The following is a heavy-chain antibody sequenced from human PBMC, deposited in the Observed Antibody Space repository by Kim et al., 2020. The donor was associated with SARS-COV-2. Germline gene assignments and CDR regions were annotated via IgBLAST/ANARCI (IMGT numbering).Heavy chain of an antibody. CDR2: IYYNGNT. J-gene: IGHJ3*02. D-gene: IGHD2-2*01. CDR1: GGSISSGGYY. CDR3: ARESSSYCSSARCYYDAFDI. V-gene: IGHV4-31*03. Sequence: SETLSLTCTVSGGSISSGGYYWSWIRQHPGKGLEWIGFIYYNGNTYNNPSLKSRVTISVDTSKNHFSLKLSSVTAADTAVYYCARESSSYCSSARCYYDAFDIWGQGTMVTVSS.